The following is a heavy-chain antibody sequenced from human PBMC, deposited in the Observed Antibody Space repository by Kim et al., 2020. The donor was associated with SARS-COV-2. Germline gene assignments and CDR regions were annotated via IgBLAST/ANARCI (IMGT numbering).Heavy chain of an antibody. V-gene: IGHV3-66*01. D-gene: IGHD3-9*01. J-gene: IGHJ5*02. CDR2: IYSGGST. CDR1: GFTVSSNY. CDR3: ASSGIEGYFDWPAPFDP. Sequence: GGSLRLSCAASGFTVSSNYMSWVRQAPGKGLEWVSVIYSGGSTYYADSVKGRFTISRDNSKNTLYLQMNSLRAEDTAVYYCASSGIEGYFDWPAPFDPWGQGTLVTVSS.